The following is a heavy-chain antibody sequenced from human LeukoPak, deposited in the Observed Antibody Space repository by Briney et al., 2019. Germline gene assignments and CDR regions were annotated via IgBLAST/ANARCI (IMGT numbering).Heavy chain of an antibody. CDR1: GGSISYY. J-gene: IGHJ3*02. CDR3: ARIGNCSSTSCSHDAFDI. CDR2: IANSGTT. V-gene: IGHV4-59*01. Sequence: SETLSLTCTVSGGSISYYWSWIRQPPGKGLEWIGYIANSGTTNYNPSLKSRVTILVDKSKNQFSLNLRSVTAADTAVYYCARIGNCSSTSCSHDAFDIWGQGTMVAVSS. D-gene: IGHD2-2*03.